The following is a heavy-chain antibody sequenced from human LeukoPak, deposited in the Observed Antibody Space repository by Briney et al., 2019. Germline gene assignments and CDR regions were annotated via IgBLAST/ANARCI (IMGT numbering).Heavy chain of an antibody. Sequence: ASVKVSCKASGYTFTSYYLHWVRQAPGRGLEWMGVINPSGGSTSYAQRFQGRVTMTRDTSTNTVYMELSSLRSEDTAVFYCARNEGGGYMDVWGQGTTVTVSS. CDR3: ARNEGGGYMDV. V-gene: IGHV1-46*01. J-gene: IGHJ6*02. CDR2: INPSGGST. D-gene: IGHD1-1*01. CDR1: GYTFTSYY.